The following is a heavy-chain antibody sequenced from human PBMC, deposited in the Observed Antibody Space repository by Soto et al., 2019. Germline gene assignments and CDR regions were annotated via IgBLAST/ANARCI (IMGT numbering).Heavy chain of an antibody. J-gene: IGHJ4*02. V-gene: IGHV5-51*01. CDR2: IYPGDSDT. CDR1: GYSFTSYW. CDR3: ARLPATVVTSNYFDY. Sequence: GESLTISCKGSGYSFTSYWIGWVRQMPGKGLEWMGIIYPGDSDTRYSPSFQDQVTNSADKSISTTYLQWSSQKASENAMFYCARLPATVVTSNYFDYWGQGTLVTVSS. D-gene: IGHD2-21*02.